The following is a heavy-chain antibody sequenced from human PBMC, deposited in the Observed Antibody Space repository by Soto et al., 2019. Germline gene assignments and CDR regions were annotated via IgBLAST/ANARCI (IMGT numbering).Heavy chain of an antibody. CDR2: IYYSGST. Sequence: PSETLSLTCTVSGGSISSSSYYWGWIRQPPGKGLEWIGSIYYSGSTYYNPSLKSRVTISVDTSKNQFSLKLSSVTAADTAVYYCARHVGYFGIAVAPSGFDPWGQGTLVTVSS. CDR3: ARHVGYFGIAVAPSGFDP. CDR1: GGSISSSSYY. D-gene: IGHD6-19*01. V-gene: IGHV4-39*01. J-gene: IGHJ5*02.